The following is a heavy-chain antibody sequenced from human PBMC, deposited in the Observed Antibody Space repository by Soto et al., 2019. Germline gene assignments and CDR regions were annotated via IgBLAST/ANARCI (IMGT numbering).Heavy chain of an antibody. CDR2: IYYSGST. J-gene: IGHJ3*02. CDR1: GGSISSYY. V-gene: IGHV4-59*01. CDR3: ARLITFGGVIVHDAFDI. Sequence: SETLSLTCTVSGGSISSYYWSWIRQPPGKGLEWIGYIYYSGSTNYNPSLKSRVTISVDTSQNQFSLKLSSVTAADTAVYYCARLITFGGVIVHDAFDIWGQGTMVTVSS. D-gene: IGHD3-16*02.